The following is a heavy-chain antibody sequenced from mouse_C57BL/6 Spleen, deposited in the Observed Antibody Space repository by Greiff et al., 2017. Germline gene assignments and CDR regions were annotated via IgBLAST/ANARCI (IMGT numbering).Heavy chain of an antibody. D-gene: IGHD1-1*01. CDR3: ARLYGSSYGGYFDY. CDR1: GYSFTGYF. J-gene: IGHJ2*01. V-gene: IGHV1-20*01. CDR2: INPYNGDT. Sequence: EVQLQQSGPELVKPGASVKISCKASGYSFTGYFMNWVMQSHGQSLEWIGRINPYNGDTFYNKKFKGKATLTVDKSSSTAHMELLSLTSEDSAVYYCARLYGSSYGGYFDYWGQGTTLTVSS.